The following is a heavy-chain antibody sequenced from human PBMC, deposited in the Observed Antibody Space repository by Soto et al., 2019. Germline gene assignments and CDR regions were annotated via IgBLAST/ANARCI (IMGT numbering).Heavy chain of an antibody. Sequence: QVQLQESGPGLLKPSQTLSLTCTVSGDSINSGGYFWSWIRHHPEKGLEWIGHISYSGSTYYNPSLKSRSSISADTSENQFSLRLTSLTVADTAVYYCVRLGYCGGGSCGPLDLWGKGTPIIVAS. CDR1: GDSINSGGYF. CDR3: VRLGYCGGGSCGPLDL. D-gene: IGHD2-15*01. J-gene: IGHJ6*04. V-gene: IGHV4-31*03. CDR2: ISYSGST.